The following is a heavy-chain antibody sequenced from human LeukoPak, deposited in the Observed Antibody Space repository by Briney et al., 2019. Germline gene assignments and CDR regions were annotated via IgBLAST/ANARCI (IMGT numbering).Heavy chain of an antibody. D-gene: IGHD3-3*01. CDR2: IIPIFGTA. V-gene: IGHV1-69*13. J-gene: IGHJ6*03. CDR1: GGTFNSYA. Sequence: SVKVSCKASGGTFNSYAISWVRQAPGQGLEWMGGIIPIFGTANYAQKFQGRVTITADESTSTAYMELSSLRSEDTAVYYCARDQLSDFWSGYHSSYYYMDVWGKGTTVTVSS. CDR3: ARDQLSDFWSGYHSSYYYMDV.